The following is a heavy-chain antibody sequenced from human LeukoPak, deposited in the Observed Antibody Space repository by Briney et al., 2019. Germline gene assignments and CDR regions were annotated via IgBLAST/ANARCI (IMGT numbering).Heavy chain of an antibody. V-gene: IGHV4-34*01. CDR1: GFTFSSYS. D-gene: IGHD1-26*01. CDR2: INHSEST. J-gene: IGHJ6*03. CDR3: ARHGVVGGTLYYYYHMDV. Sequence: GSLRLSCAASGFTFSSYSMNWVRQAPGKGLEWIGEINHSESTNYNPSLKSRVTISVDTSKNQFSLKLSSVTAADTAVYYCARHGVVGGTLYYYYHMDVWGEGTTVTVSS.